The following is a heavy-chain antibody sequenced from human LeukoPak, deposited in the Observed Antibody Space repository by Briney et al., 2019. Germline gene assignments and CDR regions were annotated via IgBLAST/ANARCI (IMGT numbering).Heavy chain of an antibody. CDR1: GFTFSKYA. V-gene: IGHV3-30*18. CDR3: AKPRGTAVAGAYYGSVHDAFDM. D-gene: IGHD6-19*01. J-gene: IGHJ3*02. Sequence: PGGSLRLSCAASGFTFSKYAMHWVRQAPGKGLEWVAVISSDGSNKWYADSVVKGRFTISRDNSKNTLYLQMNSLKAEDTAVYYCAKPRGTAVAGAYYGSVHDAFDMWGQGTMVTVSS. CDR2: ISSDGSNK.